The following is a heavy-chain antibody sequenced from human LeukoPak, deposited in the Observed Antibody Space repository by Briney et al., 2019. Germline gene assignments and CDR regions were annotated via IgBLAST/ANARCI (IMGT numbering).Heavy chain of an antibody. CDR3: ARGHETFDY. J-gene: IGHJ4*02. CDR2: IKQDGSEK. Sequence: GGSLRLSCAASGFTFSHYWMHWVRQAPGKGLEWVANIKQDGSEKYYVDSVKGRFTISRDNSKNTLYLQMNSLRAEDTAVYYCARGHETFDYWGQGTLVTVSS. CDR1: GFTFSHYW. V-gene: IGHV3-7*03.